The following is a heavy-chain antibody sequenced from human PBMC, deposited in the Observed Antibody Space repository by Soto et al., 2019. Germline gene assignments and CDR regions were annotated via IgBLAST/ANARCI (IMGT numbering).Heavy chain of an antibody. Sequence: GASVKVSCKASGYTFTSYDINWLRQATGQGLEWMGWMNPNSGNTGYAQKFQGRVTMTRNTSISTAYMELSSLRSEDTAVYYCARGDWQQQLGPSTVDYWGQGTLVTVSS. D-gene: IGHD6-13*01. V-gene: IGHV1-8*01. J-gene: IGHJ4*02. CDR3: ARGDWQQQLGPSTVDY. CDR1: GYTFTSYD. CDR2: MNPNSGNT.